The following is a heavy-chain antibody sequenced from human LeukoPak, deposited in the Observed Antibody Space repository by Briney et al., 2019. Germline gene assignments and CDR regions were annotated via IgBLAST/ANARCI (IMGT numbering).Heavy chain of an antibody. CDR1: GFTVSSNY. Sequence: GGSLRLSCAASGFTVSSNYMSWVRQAPGKGLEWVSVIYSGGSTYYADSVKGRFTISRDNSKNTLYLQMNSLRAEDTAVYYCARVVSVQWLATYYFDYWGQGTLVTVSS. CDR2: IYSGGST. J-gene: IGHJ4*02. D-gene: IGHD6-19*01. V-gene: IGHV3-53*01. CDR3: ARVVSVQWLATYYFDY.